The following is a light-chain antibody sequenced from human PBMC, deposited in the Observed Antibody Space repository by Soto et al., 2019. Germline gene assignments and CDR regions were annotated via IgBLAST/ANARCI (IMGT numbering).Light chain of an antibody. CDR1: SSDFGGYNY. CDR3: STYTSSTVV. J-gene: IGLJ2*01. CDR2: DVS. Sequence: QPVLTQPASVSGSPGQSITISCTGNSSDFGGYNYVYWYQQHPGKAPKLMIYDVSNRPSGVSNRFSGSKSGNTASLTISGLQAEDEADYYCSTYTSSTVVFGGGTKLTVL. V-gene: IGLV2-14*01.